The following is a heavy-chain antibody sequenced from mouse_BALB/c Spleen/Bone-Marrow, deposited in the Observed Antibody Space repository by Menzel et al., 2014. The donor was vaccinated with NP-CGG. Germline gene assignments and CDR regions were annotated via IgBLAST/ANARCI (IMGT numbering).Heavy chain of an antibody. J-gene: IGHJ2*01. D-gene: IGHD1-1*01. V-gene: IGHV1-20*02. CDR1: GYSFTGYF. Sequence: VHLQQSGPELVKPGASVKISCKASGYSFTGYFMNWVMQSHGKSLEWIGRINPYNGDTFYNQKFKGKATLTVDKSSSTAHMELRSLAPEDAAVYYCARSGYYGSSYFDFWGQGTTLTVSS. CDR2: INPYNGDT. CDR3: ARSGYYGSSYFDF.